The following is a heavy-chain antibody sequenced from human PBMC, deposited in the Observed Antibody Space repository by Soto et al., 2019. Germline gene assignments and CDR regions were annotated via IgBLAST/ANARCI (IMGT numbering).Heavy chain of an antibody. Sequence: HPGGSLRLSCAASGFTFSSYAVSWVRQTPGKGLEWVSAISGSGGSTYYADSVKGRFTISRDNSKNTLYLQMNSLRAEDTAVYYCAKGYYYGSGSYYNANWFDPWGQGTLVTVSS. CDR1: GFTFSSYA. V-gene: IGHV3-23*01. CDR2: ISGSGGST. D-gene: IGHD3-10*01. CDR3: AKGYYYGSGSYYNANWFDP. J-gene: IGHJ5*02.